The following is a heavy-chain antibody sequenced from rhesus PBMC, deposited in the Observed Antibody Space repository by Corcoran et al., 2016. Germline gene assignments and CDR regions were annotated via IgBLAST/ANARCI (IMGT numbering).Heavy chain of an antibody. CDR1: GFTFSDYY. CDR2: NRNKANGGTA. J-gene: IGHJ2*01. CDR3: ARARAEATWYFDL. V-gene: IGHV3-116*01. Sequence: EVQLVEFGGGWVQPGGSLRVCCAASGFTFSDYYMQWVRQAPGKGPKWVGFNRNKANGGTAEYAASVKGRFTISRDDSKSIASLQMNSLKTEDTAVYYCARARAEATWYFDLWGPGTPITISS.